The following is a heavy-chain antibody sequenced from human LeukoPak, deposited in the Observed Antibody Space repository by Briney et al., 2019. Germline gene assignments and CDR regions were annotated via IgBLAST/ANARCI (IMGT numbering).Heavy chain of an antibody. J-gene: IGHJ4*02. CDR1: GGSISSSSYY. Sequence: PSETLSLTCTVSGGSISSSSYYWGWIRQPPGKGLEWIGSIYYSGSTYYNPSLKSRVTISVDTSKNQFSLKLSSVTAADTAVYYCAREGRDWSLDYWGQGTLVTVSS. CDR3: AREGRDWSLDY. CDR2: IYYSGST. D-gene: IGHD3/OR15-3a*01. V-gene: IGHV4-39*07.